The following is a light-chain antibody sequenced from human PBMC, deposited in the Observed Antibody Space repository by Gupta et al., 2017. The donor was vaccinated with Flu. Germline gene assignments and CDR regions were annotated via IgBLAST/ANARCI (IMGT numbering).Light chain of an antibody. Sequence: LPSVPGEEATLPCRASNRGGSTYLGWYQQKPGQAPRLLIYGASSRATGIPDRFSGSGSGTEFTLTISRLEPEDLSVYYCQQFGSSPGRFGQGTKLEIK. J-gene: IGKJ1*01. V-gene: IGKV3-20*01. CDR1: NRGGSTY. CDR3: QQFGSSPGR. CDR2: GAS.